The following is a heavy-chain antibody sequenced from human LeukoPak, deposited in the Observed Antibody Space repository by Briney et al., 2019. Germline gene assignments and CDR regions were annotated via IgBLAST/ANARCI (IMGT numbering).Heavy chain of an antibody. Sequence: PSETLSLTCAVYGGSFSGYYWSWIRQPPGKGLEWIGEINHSGSTNYNPSLKSRVTISVDTSKNQFSLKLSSVTAADTAVYYCARKKSQQQLDPYFDYWGQGTLVTVSS. CDR2: INHSGST. D-gene: IGHD6-13*01. CDR3: ARKKSQQQLDPYFDY. CDR1: GGSFSGYY. V-gene: IGHV4-34*01. J-gene: IGHJ4*02.